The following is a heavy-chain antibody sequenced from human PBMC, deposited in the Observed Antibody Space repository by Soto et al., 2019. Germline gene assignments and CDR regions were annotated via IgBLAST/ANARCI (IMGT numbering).Heavy chain of an antibody. CDR1: GFTFSIDS. D-gene: IGHD3-9*01. CDR3: AKVVKYDVLTGYYKGPDYYGMDV. V-gene: IGHV3-23*01. CDR2: ISGSGGST. Sequence: QLLESVGGLVQPGGSLRLSCAASGFTFSIDSMIWVRPAPGKGLEWVSLISGSGGSTHYADSVEGRFTISRDNSKNTLYLEMDSLRAEDTAVYYCAKVVKYDVLTGYYKGPDYYGMDVWGQGTTVTVSS. J-gene: IGHJ6*02.